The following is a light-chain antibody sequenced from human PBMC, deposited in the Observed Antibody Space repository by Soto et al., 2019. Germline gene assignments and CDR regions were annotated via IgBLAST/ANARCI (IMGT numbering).Light chain of an antibody. Sequence: DIQMTQSPSPLSASVGDRVTITCRASQSISSWLAWYQQKPGKAPKLLIYDASSLESGVPSRFSGSGSGTEFTLTISSLQPDDFATYYCQQYNSYNTFGQGTKVDIK. V-gene: IGKV1-5*01. CDR2: DAS. CDR1: QSISSW. J-gene: IGKJ2*01. CDR3: QQYNSYNT.